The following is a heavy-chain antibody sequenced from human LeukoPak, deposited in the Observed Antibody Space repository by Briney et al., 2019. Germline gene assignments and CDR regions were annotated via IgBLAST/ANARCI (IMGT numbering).Heavy chain of an antibody. CDR1: GYTFTGYY. D-gene: IGHD6-19*01. J-gene: IGHJ5*02. V-gene: IGHV1-69*13. Sequence: GASVTVSCTASGYTFTGYYMHWVRQAPGQGLEWMGGIIPIFGTANYAQKFQGRVTITADESTSTAYMELSSLRSEDTAVYYCARDGNGLDGWYENWFDAWGQGTLVTVSS. CDR3: ARDGNGLDGWYENWFDA. CDR2: IIPIFGTA.